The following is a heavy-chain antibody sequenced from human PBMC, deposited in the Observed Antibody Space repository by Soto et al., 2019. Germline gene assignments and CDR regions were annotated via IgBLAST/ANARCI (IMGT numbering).Heavy chain of an antibody. Sequence: GGSLRLSCAASGFTFSSYWMSWVRQAPGKGLEWVANIKQDGSEKYYVDSVKGRFTISRDNAKNSLYLQMNSLRAEETAVYYCARGRRVVSYYYYMDVWGKGTTVTVSS. CDR1: GFTFSSYW. D-gene: IGHD3-3*01. CDR2: IKQDGSEK. J-gene: IGHJ6*03. CDR3: ARGRRVVSYYYYMDV. V-gene: IGHV3-7*01.